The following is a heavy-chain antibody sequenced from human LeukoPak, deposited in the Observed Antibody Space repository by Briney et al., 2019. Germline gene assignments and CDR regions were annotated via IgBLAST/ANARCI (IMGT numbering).Heavy chain of an antibody. CDR2: ISWNSGRI. Sequence: PGGSLRLSSSASGFSFDDYTMDWVRQAPGKGLEWVSGISWNSGRISYADPVKGRFTISRDNAKNSLYLQMNSLRDADTALYYLGKAHTEILTGAVFDYWGQGTLVTVSS. V-gene: IGHV3-9*01. D-gene: IGHD3-9*01. CDR1: GFSFDDYT. CDR3: GKAHTEILTGAVFDY. J-gene: IGHJ4*02.